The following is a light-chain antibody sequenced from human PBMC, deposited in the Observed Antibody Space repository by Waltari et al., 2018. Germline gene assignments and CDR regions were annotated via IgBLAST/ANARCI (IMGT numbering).Light chain of an antibody. CDR3: SSYSSTNTVV. CDR2: DVT. V-gene: IGLV2-14*03. CDR1: SSDVGGYNF. J-gene: IGLJ3*02. Sequence: QSALSQPASVSGSPGQSVTISCTRTSSDVGGYNFVSWYQQHPGRAPKLMIYDVTHRPSGVSTRFSGSKSGDTASLTISGLQAADEAEYYCSSYSSTNTVVFGGGTQLTV.